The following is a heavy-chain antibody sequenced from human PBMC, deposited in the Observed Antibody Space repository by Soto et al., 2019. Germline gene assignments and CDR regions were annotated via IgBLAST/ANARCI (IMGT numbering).Heavy chain of an antibody. CDR3: AKDGGKDGYFGNWFDP. V-gene: IGHV1-69*15. CDR1: GGTFSNYA. J-gene: IGHJ5*02. D-gene: IGHD5-12*01. CDR2: IIPIFGSA. Sequence: QVQLVQSGAEVKKPGSSVKVSSKASGGTFSNYAITWVRQAPGQGLEWLGRIIPIFGSANYAQKFQGRVTITADESKNTDYMELSSLRSDDTAVYYCAKDGGKDGYFGNWFDPWGQGTLVTVSS.